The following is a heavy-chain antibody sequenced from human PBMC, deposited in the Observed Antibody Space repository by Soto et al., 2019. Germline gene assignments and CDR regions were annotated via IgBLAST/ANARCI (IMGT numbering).Heavy chain of an antibody. J-gene: IGHJ6*03. D-gene: IGHD6-13*01. CDR3: ARACQDSSSYDFDPGTET. Sequence: ASVKISCKASGYTFTGYYMHWVRQAPGQGLEWMGWINPNSGGTNYAQKFQGWVTMTRDTSISTAYMELSRLRSDDTAVYYCARACQDSSSYDFDPGTETWVNGSTVT. CDR2: INPNSGGT. V-gene: IGHV1-2*04. CDR1: GYTFTGYY.